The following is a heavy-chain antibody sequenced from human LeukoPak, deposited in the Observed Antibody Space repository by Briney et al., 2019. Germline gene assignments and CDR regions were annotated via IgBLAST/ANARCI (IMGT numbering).Heavy chain of an antibody. CDR3: ARTYNDDTIGYYFDY. CDR1: GGAVSSYY. J-gene: IGHJ4*02. D-gene: IGHD3-22*01. CDR2: IYYSGST. Sequence: SETLSLTCTVSGGAVSSYYWGWIRQPPRKRLEWVGYIYYSGSTSYNPSLRSRVTISLDTSKNQFSLTLNSVTAADTAVYYCARTYNDDTIGYYFDYWGQGILVTVSS. V-gene: IGHV4-59*02.